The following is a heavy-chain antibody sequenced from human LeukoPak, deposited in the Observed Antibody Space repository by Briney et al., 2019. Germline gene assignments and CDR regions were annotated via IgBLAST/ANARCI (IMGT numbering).Heavy chain of an antibody. V-gene: IGHV3-30*18. CDR3: AKARGVVVVVAAHFDY. CDR2: ISYDGSNK. CDR1: GFTFSTYW. Sequence: GALRLSCAASGFTFSTYWMHWVRQAPGKGLEWVAVISYDGSNKYYADSVKGRFTISRDNSKNTLYLQMNSLRAEDTAVYYCAKARGVVVVVAAHFDYWGQGTLVTVSS. D-gene: IGHD2-15*01. J-gene: IGHJ4*02.